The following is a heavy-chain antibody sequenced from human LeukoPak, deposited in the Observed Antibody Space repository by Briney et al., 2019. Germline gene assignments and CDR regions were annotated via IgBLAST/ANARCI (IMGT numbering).Heavy chain of an antibody. Sequence: SETLSLTCTVSGGSISSGSYYWSWIRQPAGKGLEWIGRIYTSGSTNYNPSLKSRVTISVDTSENQFSLKLSSVTAADTAVYYCARVPTIAVAVVEAFDIWGQGTMVTVSS. CDR1: GGSISSGSYY. V-gene: IGHV4-61*02. J-gene: IGHJ3*02. CDR3: ARVPTIAVAVVEAFDI. D-gene: IGHD6-19*01. CDR2: IYTSGST.